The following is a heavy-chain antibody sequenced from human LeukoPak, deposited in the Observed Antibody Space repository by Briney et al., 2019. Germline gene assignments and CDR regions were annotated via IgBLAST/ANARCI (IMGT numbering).Heavy chain of an antibody. J-gene: IGHJ4*02. Sequence: SETLSLTRTLSGGSISSNYRSWIRQPAPKGLEWIGRIYTSGSTNYSPSLKSRVTLSVDTSRNQFSLRLSSVTAADTAVYYCARDGRGYASSWYFDLWGQGTLVTVSS. CDR1: GGSISSNY. V-gene: IGHV4-4*07. D-gene: IGHD6-13*01. CDR3: ARDGRGYASSWYFDL. CDR2: IYTSGST.